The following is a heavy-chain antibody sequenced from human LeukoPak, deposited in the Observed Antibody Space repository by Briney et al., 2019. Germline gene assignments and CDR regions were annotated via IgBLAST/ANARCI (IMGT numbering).Heavy chain of an antibody. CDR1: GYTFTSYD. V-gene: IGHV1-8*01. J-gene: IGHJ4*02. D-gene: IGHD7-27*01. Sequence: ASVKVSCKASGYTFTSYDFNWVRQATGQRPEWMGWMSPNSGDTGYAQKFQDRVTMTRNTSISTAYLELSSLRSDDTAVYYCARGPPNWGYDYWGPGTLVTVSS. CDR2: MSPNSGDT. CDR3: ARGPPNWGYDY.